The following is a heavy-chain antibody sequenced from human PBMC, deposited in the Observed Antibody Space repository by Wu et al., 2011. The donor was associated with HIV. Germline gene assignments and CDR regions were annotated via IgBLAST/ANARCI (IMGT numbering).Heavy chain of an antibody. CDR1: GYTFSSYG. D-gene: IGHD5-24*01. V-gene: IGHV1-18*01. Sequence: QVQLVQSGAEVKKPGASVKVSCKASGYTFSSYGISWVRQAPGQGLEWMGWISGYSGDTNYAQKFQDRVTMTTDTSTSTAYMELRSLRSDDTVVYYCAREGGDGYNLKHWGQGTLVTVSS. J-gene: IGHJ1*01. CDR2: ISGYSGDT. CDR3: AREGGDGYNLKH.